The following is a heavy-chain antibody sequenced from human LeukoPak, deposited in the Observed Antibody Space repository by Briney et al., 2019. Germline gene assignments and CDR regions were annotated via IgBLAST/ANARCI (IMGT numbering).Heavy chain of an antibody. V-gene: IGHV4-34*01. CDR2: INHSGST. CDR3: ASGSRDRGRTSYYYYYYMDV. J-gene: IGHJ6*03. CDR1: GGSFSGYY. Sequence: SETLSLTCAVYGGSFSGYYWSWIRQPPGKGLEWIGEINHSGSTNYNPSLKSRVTISVDTSKNQFSLKLSSVTAADTAVYYCASGSRDRGRTSYYYYYYMDVWGKGTTVTVS.